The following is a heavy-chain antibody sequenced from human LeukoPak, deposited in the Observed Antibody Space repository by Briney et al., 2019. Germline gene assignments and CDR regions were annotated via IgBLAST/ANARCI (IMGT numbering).Heavy chain of an antibody. CDR3: ARDSSGYEF. CDR1: GGSFSSSNNY. Sequence: SETLSLTCTVSGGSFSSSNNYWVWIRQPPGKGLEWIGEIYHSGSTNYNPSLKSRVTISVDKSKNQFSLKLSSVTAADTAVYYCARDSSGYEFWGQGTLVTVSS. D-gene: IGHD3-22*01. CDR2: IYHSGST. V-gene: IGHV4-39*07. J-gene: IGHJ4*02.